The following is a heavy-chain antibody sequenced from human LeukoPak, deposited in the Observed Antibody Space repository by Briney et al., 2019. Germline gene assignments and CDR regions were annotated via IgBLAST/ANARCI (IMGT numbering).Heavy chain of an antibody. J-gene: IGHJ4*02. CDR2: IYTSGST. CDR1: GGSISSYY. CDR3: ARDGQYLAMGYFDY. Sequence: PSETLSLTCTVSGGSISSYYWSWIRQPPGQGLEWIGRIYTSGSTNYNPSLKSRVTMSVDTSKNQFSLKLSSVTAADTAVYYCARDGQYLAMGYFDYWGQGTLVTVSS. D-gene: IGHD2-2*02. V-gene: IGHV4-4*07.